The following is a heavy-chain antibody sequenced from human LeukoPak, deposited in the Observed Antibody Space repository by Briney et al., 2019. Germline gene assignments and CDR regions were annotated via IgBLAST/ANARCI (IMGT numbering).Heavy chain of an antibody. D-gene: IGHD4-17*01. J-gene: IGHJ4*02. V-gene: IGHV3-30*15. CDR1: GFAFNTQA. Sequence: GGSLRLSCVASGFAFNTQAMHWVRQAPGKGLEWLAVMSLDGSSIYYADSVRGRFTISRDNSKNTLFLQMSSLRVEDTAVYYCARDRGKLRYLNLWGQGTLLTVSS. CDR3: ARDRGKLRYLNL. CDR2: MSLDGSSI.